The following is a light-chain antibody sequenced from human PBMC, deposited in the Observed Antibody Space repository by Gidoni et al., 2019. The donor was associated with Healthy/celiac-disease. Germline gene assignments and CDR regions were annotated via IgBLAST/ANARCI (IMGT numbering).Light chain of an antibody. V-gene: IGKV3-20*01. Sequence: EIVLKQSPGTLSLYPGERATLTCRASQSVSSSYLTWYQLKPGQDTRLLIYGASSRATGIPDRFSGSGSGTDFTLTISRLEPEDFAVYYCQQYGSSPLTFGGGTKVEIK. CDR2: GAS. J-gene: IGKJ4*01. CDR1: QSVSSSY. CDR3: QQYGSSPLT.